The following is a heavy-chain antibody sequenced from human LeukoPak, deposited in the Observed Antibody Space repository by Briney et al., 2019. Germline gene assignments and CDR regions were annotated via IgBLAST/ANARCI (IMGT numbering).Heavy chain of an antibody. CDR3: ARGGFPFDY. Sequence: PSETLSLTCAVYGGSFSGYYWSWIRQPPGKGLEWIGEINHSGSTYYNPSLKSRVTISVDTSKNQFSLKLSSVTAADTAVYYCARGGFPFDYWGQGTLVTVSS. D-gene: IGHD2-2*03. CDR1: GGSFSGYY. J-gene: IGHJ4*02. V-gene: IGHV4-34*01. CDR2: INHSGST.